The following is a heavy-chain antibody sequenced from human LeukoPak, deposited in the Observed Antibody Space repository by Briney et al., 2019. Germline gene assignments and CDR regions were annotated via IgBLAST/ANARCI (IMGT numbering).Heavy chain of an antibody. CDR1: GGSISSYY. CDR3: ARGVVATITDY. V-gene: IGHV4-59*01. D-gene: IGHD5-12*01. CDR2: IYYSGST. Sequence: SETLSLTCTVSGGSISSYYWSWIRQPPGKGLEWIGYIYYSGSTSYNPSLKSRVTISVDTSKNQFSLKLSSVTAADTAVYYCARGVVATITDYWGQGTLVTVSS. J-gene: IGHJ4*02.